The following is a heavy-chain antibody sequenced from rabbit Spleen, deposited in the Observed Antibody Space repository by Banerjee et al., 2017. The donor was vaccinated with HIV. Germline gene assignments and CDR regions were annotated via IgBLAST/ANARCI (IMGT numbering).Heavy chain of an antibody. D-gene: IGHD6-1*01. CDR1: GFSFNSGYD. J-gene: IGHJ4*01. V-gene: IGHV1S40*01. CDR2: AYAGDGDT. CDR3: ARAGYVGYALAL. Sequence: QSLEESGGGLVKPGASLTLTCKASGFSFNSGYDMCWVRQAPGKGLEWVACAYAGDGDTYYASWAKGRFTISKTSSTTVTLQMTSLTAADTATYFCARAGYVGYALALWGQGTLVTVS.